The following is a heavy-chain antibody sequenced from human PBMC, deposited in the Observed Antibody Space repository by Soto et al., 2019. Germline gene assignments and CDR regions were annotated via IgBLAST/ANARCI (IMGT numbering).Heavy chain of an antibody. V-gene: IGHV3-66*04. D-gene: IGHD2-15*01. CDR3: ARQRGYCSGGSCYGWFDP. CDR1: GFTVSSNY. Sequence: GGSLRLSCAASGFTVSSNYMSWVRQAPGKGLEWVSVIYSGGSTYYADSVKGRFTISRDNSKNTLYLQMNSLRAEDTAVYYCARQRGYCSGGSCYGWFDPWGQGTLVTVSS. J-gene: IGHJ5*02. CDR2: IYSGGST.